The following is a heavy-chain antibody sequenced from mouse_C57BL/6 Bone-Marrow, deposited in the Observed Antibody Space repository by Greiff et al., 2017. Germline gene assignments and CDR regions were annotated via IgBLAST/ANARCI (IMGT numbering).Heavy chain of an antibody. CDR3: ASGYYVLPLDY. Sequence: DVHLVESGPGLVKPSQSLSLTCSVTGYSITSGYYWNWIRQFPGNKLEWMGYISYDGSNNYNPSLKNRISITRDTSKNQFFLKLNSVTTEDTATYYCASGYYVLPLDYWGQGTTLTVSS. CDR2: ISYDGSN. J-gene: IGHJ2*01. D-gene: IGHD2-3*01. CDR1: GYSITSGYY. V-gene: IGHV3-6*01.